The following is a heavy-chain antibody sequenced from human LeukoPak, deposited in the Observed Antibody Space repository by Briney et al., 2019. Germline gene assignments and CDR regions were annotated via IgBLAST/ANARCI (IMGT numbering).Heavy chain of an antibody. CDR2: INRDGSVK. Sequence: SGGSLRLSCAVSGFTFSDYWVTWVRQTPGKGLEFVANINRDGSVKNYVDSVKGRFTISRDNAKNSLYLQMTSLRVDDTAIYYCARDPGFSSFDYWDQGTLVTVSS. CDR3: ARDPGFSSFDY. J-gene: IGHJ4*02. D-gene: IGHD3-3*02. V-gene: IGHV3-7*01. CDR1: GFTFSDYW.